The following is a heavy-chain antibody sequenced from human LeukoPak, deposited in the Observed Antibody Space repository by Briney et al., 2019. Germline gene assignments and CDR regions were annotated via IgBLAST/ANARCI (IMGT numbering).Heavy chain of an antibody. CDR1: GGSIRSLGYS. J-gene: IGHJ5*02. CDR3: ARSVSAYAGRGWFDP. CDR2: MYYTGTT. D-gene: IGHD5-12*01. V-gene: IGHV4-39*07. Sequence: SETLSLTCSVSGGSIRSLGYSWGWIRQPPGEGLEWIASMYYTGTTYYNPSLKSRVTMSVDTSKNQFSLNLTSVTAADTVVFYCARSVSAYAGRGWFDPWGQGTLVTVSS.